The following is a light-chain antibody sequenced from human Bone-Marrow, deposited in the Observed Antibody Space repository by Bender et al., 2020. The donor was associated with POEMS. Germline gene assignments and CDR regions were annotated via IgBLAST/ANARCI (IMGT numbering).Light chain of an antibody. Sequence: SSELTQPPSVSVSPGQTARITCSGDELPRRYSYWYQQKPGQAPLLVTYKDTERPSGIPERFSGSSSGTTVTLTISGVQAEDEADYYCQSSDRSGGWVFGGGTKLTV. CDR3: QSSDRSGGWV. V-gene: IGLV3-25*03. CDR2: KDT. J-gene: IGLJ3*02. CDR1: ELPRRY.